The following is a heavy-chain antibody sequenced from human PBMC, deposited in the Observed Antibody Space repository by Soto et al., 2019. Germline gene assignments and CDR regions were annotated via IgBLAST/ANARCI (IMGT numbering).Heavy chain of an antibody. CDR2: MDYSGDT. CDR3: ARGATSEGSWFDP. J-gene: IGHJ5*02. V-gene: IGHV4-39*01. Sequence: SETLSLTCSFSVDSISNSGNYCGWIRRPPGRGLEWIGTMDYSGDTSYNQSLRSRVTISADTSKNQFSLKLSSVTAADTAVYYCARGATSEGSWFDPWGQGTLVTVSS. D-gene: IGHD3-10*01. CDR1: VDSISNSGNY.